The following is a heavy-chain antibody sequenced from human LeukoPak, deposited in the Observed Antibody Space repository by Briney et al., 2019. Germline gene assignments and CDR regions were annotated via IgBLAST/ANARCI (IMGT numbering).Heavy chain of an antibody. D-gene: IGHD3-9*01. CDR1: GFTFSSYG. Sequence: GRSLRLSCAASGFTFSSYGMHWVRQAPGKGLEWVAVIWSDGINKYYVDSVKGRFTISRDNSKNTLYLEMNSLRGEDTAEYYCAKHDILTGSFYGMDVWGQGTTVTVSS. CDR2: IWSDGINK. J-gene: IGHJ6*02. CDR3: AKHDILTGSFYGMDV. V-gene: IGHV3-33*06.